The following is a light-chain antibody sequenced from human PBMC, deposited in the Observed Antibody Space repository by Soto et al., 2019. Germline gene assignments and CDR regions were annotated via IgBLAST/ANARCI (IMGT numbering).Light chain of an antibody. V-gene: IGLV2-23*02. J-gene: IGLJ3*02. Sequence: QSALTQPASVSGSPGQSITISCTGTSSDVGSYNLVSWYQQHPGKAPKLMIYEVSKRPSGVSNRFSGSKSGNTASLTISGLQAEDEADYYCCSYAGSSTFERVFGIGTKLTVL. CDR1: SSDVGSYNL. CDR3: CSYAGSSTFERV. CDR2: EVS.